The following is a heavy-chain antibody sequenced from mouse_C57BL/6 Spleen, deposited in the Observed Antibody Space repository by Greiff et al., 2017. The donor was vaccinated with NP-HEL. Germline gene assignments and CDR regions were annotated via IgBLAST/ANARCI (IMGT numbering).Heavy chain of an antibody. CDR2: FYPGSGSI. Sequence: VQLQQSGAELVKPGASVKLSCKASGYTFTEYTIHWVKQRSGQGLEWIGWFYPGSGSIKYNEKFKDKATLTADKSSSTVYMELSRLTSEDSAVYFCARHGWGHYYGSSPWYFDVWGTGTTVTVAS. CDR1: GYTFTEYT. V-gene: IGHV1-62-2*01. D-gene: IGHD1-1*01. J-gene: IGHJ1*03. CDR3: ARHGWGHYYGSSPWYFDV.